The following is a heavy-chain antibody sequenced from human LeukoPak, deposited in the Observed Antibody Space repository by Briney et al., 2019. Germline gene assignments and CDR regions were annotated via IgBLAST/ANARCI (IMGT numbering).Heavy chain of an antibody. J-gene: IGHJ1*01. CDR1: GFTFSSYA. CDR2: ISGSGGST. Sequence: GGSLRLSCAASGFTFSSYAMSWVRQAPGKGLEWVSAISGSGGSTYYADSVKGRFTISRDNSKNTLYLQMNSLRAEDTAVYYCAKTTKRAMIVVSLYFQHWGQGTLVTVSS. V-gene: IGHV3-23*01. CDR3: AKTTKRAMIVVSLYFQH. D-gene: IGHD3-22*01.